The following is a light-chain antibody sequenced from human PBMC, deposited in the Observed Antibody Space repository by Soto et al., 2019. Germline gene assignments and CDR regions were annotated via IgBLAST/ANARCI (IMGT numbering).Light chain of an antibody. V-gene: IGKV3-15*01. CDR1: QSVSSN. J-gene: IGKJ5*01. CDR2: GAY. Sequence: EIVMTQSPATLSVSPGERATLSCSAIQSVSSNLAWYQQKPVQAPRLLXYGAYTRAAGVPARFSGSGSGTEFTLTITSLQCEDIALYYCQQYNIWHPITFGQGTRLEIK. CDR3: QQYNIWHPIT.